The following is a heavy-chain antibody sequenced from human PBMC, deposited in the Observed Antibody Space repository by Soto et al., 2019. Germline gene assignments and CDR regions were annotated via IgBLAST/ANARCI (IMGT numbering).Heavy chain of an antibody. CDR1: GLTFSNYW. J-gene: IGHJ4*02. V-gene: IGHV3-74*01. D-gene: IGHD6-19*01. Sequence: PGGSLRLSSEPSGLTFSNYWIDWVRQVPGKGLMWVSRINSDGSSTVYADSVKGRFTISRDNAKSTLYLQMNSLTAEDTAVYYCARNLAPSGWYDYWGQGALVTVSS. CDR2: INSDGSST. CDR3: ARNLAPSGWYDY.